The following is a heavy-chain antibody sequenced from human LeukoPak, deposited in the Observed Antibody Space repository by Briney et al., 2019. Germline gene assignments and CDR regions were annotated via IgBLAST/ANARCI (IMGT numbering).Heavy chain of an antibody. CDR2: IRYDGSND. V-gene: IGHV3-30*02. CDR1: GFTFSSYG. Sequence: PGGSLRLSCAASGFTFSSYGMHWVRQASGKALDGVAFIRYDGSNDYYADSVKGRFTISRDNSDNTLYLQMNSLRAEDTAVYYCAKRGYSSPYYYMDVWGRGTTVTVSS. CDR3: AKRGYSSPYYYMDV. J-gene: IGHJ6*03. D-gene: IGHD6-13*01.